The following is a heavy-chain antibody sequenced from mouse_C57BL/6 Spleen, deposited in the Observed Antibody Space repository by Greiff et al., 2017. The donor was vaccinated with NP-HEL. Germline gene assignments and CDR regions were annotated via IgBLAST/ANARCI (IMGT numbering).Heavy chain of an antibody. V-gene: IGHV1-78*01. Sequence: QVQLQQSDAELVKPGASVKISCKVSGYTFTDHTIHWLKQRPEQGLEWIGYIYPRDGSTKYNEKFKGKATLTADKSSSTAYMQLNSLTSEDSSVYFCARGSPYYSNFYWYFDVWGTGTTVTVSS. CDR1: GYTFTDHT. J-gene: IGHJ1*03. CDR3: ARGSPYYSNFYWYFDV. D-gene: IGHD2-5*01. CDR2: IYPRDGST.